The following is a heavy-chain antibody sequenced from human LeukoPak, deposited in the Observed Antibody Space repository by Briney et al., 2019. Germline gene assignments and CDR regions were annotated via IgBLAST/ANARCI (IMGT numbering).Heavy chain of an antibody. Sequence: PAGSLSLSCAASGFTFSSYGMSWVRQAPGQGLEWVSTISGSGDNTYYADSVKGRFTISRDNANNSLYLQMHTLRAADTAVYYCAGSGSFLYDYGGQETRVTVS. CDR2: ISGSGDNT. V-gene: IGHV3-23*01. J-gene: IGHJ4*02. CDR1: GFTFSSYG. D-gene: IGHD1-26*01. CDR3: AGSGSFLYDY.